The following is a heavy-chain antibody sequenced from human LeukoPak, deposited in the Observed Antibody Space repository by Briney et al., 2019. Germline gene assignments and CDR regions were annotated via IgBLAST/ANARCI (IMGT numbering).Heavy chain of an antibody. V-gene: IGHV4-34*01. Sequence: SETRSLTCAVYVGSFSGYYWTCIRQPPGKGLEWIGETEQSGSTNYNPSLKSRVTLSVDTSKNQFSLKVNAVTAAATALYNCARVNWINHLRHNWFDPRGQGNLVTVSS. J-gene: IGHJ5*02. CDR2: TEQSGST. CDR1: VGSFSGYY. D-gene: IGHD1/OR15-1a*01. CDR3: ARVNWINHLRHNWFDP.